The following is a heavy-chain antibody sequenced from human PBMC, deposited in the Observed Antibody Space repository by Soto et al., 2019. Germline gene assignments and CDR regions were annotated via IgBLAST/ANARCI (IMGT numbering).Heavy chain of an antibody. CDR3: ARHRYYYDSSGYAHFDY. D-gene: IGHD3-22*01. Sequence: SETLSLTCTVSGGSISSSSYYWGWIRQPPGKGLEWIGSIYYSGSTYYNPSLKSRVTISVDTSKNQFSLKLSSVTAADTAVYYCARHRYYYDSSGYAHFDYWGQGTLVTV. CDR1: GGSISSSSYY. CDR2: IYYSGST. J-gene: IGHJ4*02. V-gene: IGHV4-39*01.